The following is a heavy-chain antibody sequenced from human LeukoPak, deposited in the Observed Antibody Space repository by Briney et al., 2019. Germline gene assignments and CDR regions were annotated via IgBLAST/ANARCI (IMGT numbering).Heavy chain of an antibody. V-gene: IGHV3-30*04. Sequence: GGSLRLSCAASGFTFSSYAMHWVRQAPGKGLEWVAVISYDGSNKYYADSVKGRFTISRDNSKNTLYLQMNSLRAEDTAVYYCARDGPDIVVVVAARQRAGDYMDVWGKGTTVTVSS. CDR2: ISYDGSNK. J-gene: IGHJ6*03. CDR3: ARDGPDIVVVVAARQRAGDYMDV. D-gene: IGHD2-15*01. CDR1: GFTFSSYA.